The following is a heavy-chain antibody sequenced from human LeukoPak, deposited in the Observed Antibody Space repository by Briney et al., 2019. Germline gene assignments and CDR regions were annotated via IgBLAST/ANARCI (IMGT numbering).Heavy chain of an antibody. J-gene: IGHJ4*02. CDR3: ARAGGGYYGDY. CDR1: GYSISSGYY. V-gene: IGHV4-61*01. CDR2: IYYSGST. D-gene: IGHD3-10*01. Sequence: PSETLSLTCTVSGYSISSGYYWGWIRQPPGKGLEWIGYIYYSGSTNYNPSLKSRVTISVDTSKNQFSLKLSSVTAADTAVYYCARAGGGYYGDYWGQGTLVTVSS.